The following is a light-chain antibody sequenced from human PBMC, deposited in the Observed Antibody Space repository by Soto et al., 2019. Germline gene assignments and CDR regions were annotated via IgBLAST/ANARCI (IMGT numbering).Light chain of an antibody. CDR2: EVS. CDR1: SSDVGTYNR. V-gene: IGLV2-18*01. Sequence: QSALTQPPSVSGSAGQSVTISCTGASSDVGTYNRVSWYQQPPGTAPKLMIYEVSNRPSGVPDRFSGSKSGNTASLTISGLQAEDEADYYCSLNTSSSPLYVFGTGTKLTVL. CDR3: SLNTSSSPLYV. J-gene: IGLJ1*01.